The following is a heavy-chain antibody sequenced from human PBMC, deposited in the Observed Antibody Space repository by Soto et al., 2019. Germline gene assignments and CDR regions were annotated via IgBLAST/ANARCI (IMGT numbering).Heavy chain of an antibody. D-gene: IGHD4-17*01. CDR2: VYDTGHT. V-gene: IGHV4-39*02. CDR3: AKRAYGDPFDP. CDR1: GGSISSSGYW. J-gene: IGHJ5*02. Sequence: HLQLQESGTGLVKPSETLSLTCAVSGGSISSSGYWWGWIRQPPGKGLEWIATVYDTGHTFYNPSLKSRDTISADTSRIHFSQKLNSVTAADTAVYYCAKRAYGDPFDPWGLGALVTVSS.